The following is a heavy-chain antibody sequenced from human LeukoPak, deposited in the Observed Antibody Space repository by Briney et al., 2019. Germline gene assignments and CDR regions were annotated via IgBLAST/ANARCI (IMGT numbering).Heavy chain of an antibody. J-gene: IGHJ5*02. CDR1: GGSFSGYY. Sequence: SETLSLTCAVYGGSFSGYYWSWIRQPPGKGLEWIGEINHSGSTNYNPSLKSRVTISVDTSKNQLSLKLSSVTAADTAVYYCARLSHLNWFDPWGQGTLVTVSS. V-gene: IGHV4-34*01. CDR3: ARLSHLNWFDP. CDR2: INHSGST.